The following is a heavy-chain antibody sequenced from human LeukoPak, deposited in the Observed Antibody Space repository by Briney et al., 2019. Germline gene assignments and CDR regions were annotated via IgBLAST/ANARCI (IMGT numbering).Heavy chain of an antibody. CDR3: AKANSNYYPEY. J-gene: IGHJ4*02. Sequence: ETLSLTCTVSGGSISSYYWSWVRQAPGKGLEWVSPIDGSGYTSYYADSVKGRFTISRDNSKNTLFLQMNGLRAEDTAIYYCAKANSNYYPEYWGQGTLVAVSS. D-gene: IGHD4-11*01. CDR1: GGSISSYY. V-gene: IGHV3-23*01. CDR2: IDGSGYTS.